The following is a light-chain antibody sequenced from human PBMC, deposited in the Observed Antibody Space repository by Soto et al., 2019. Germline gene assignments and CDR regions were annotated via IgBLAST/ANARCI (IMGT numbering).Light chain of an antibody. CDR2: GAS. CDR1: QSVSSN. V-gene: IGKV3-15*01. J-gene: IGKJ1*01. CDR3: QQYNNWPPSWT. Sequence: EVVLTQSPGTLSLFPGETGTLVCSAIQSVSSNLAWYQQKPGQAPRLLIYGASTRATGIPARFSGSGSGTEFTLTIGSLQSEDFVVYYCQQYNNWPPSWTFGQGTKVDIK.